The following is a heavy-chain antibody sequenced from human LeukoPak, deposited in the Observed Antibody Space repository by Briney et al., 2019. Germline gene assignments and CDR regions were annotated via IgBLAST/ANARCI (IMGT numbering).Heavy chain of an antibody. CDR2: IYYSGST. Sequence: SETLSLTCTVSGGSISSYYWSWLRQPPGKGLEWIGYIYYSGSTNYNPSLKSRVTMSVDTSKNQFSLKLSSVTAADTAVYYCARHKDYYYSYMDVWGKGTTVTISS. V-gene: IGHV4-59*08. CDR3: ARHKDYYYSYMDV. CDR1: GGSISSYY. J-gene: IGHJ6*03.